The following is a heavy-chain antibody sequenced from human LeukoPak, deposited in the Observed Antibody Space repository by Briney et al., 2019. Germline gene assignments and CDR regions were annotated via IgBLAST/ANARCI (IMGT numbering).Heavy chain of an antibody. D-gene: IGHD1-14*01. J-gene: IGHJ4*02. V-gene: IGHV4-4*02. Sequence: SETLSLTCTVSLDSTTSNFWSWVRQSPGKGLEWIGEIHRSGSPNYNPSLQSRVTISIGRSRNQIALELSSVTAADTAVYYCAREILGGFNPEAYWGQGTLVTVSS. CDR2: IHRSGSP. CDR1: LDSTTSNF. CDR3: AREILGGFNPEAY.